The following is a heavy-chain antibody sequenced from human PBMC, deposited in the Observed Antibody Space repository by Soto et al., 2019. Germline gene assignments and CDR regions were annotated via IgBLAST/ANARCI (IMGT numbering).Heavy chain of an antibody. J-gene: IGHJ4*02. Sequence: EVQLLESGGGLVQPGGSLRLSCAASGFTFSKYAMSWVRQAPGKGLEWVSAISGSGTTTYSADSVRGRFTISRDNSNNMLYLPMNSPSPEDTALYYCVKFFVETGGSSGWPWAPYSWGQGTLVTVSS. CDR1: GFTFSKYA. CDR3: VKFFVETGGSSGWPWAPYS. CDR2: ISGSGTTT. V-gene: IGHV3-23*01. D-gene: IGHD6-25*01.